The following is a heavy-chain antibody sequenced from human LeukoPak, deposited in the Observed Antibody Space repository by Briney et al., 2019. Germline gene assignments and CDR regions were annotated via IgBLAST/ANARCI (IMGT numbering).Heavy chain of an antibody. V-gene: IGHV1-24*01. CDR2: FDPEDSET. J-gene: IGHJ5*02. Sequence: ASVKVSCKVSRYSLTELSMHWVRQAPGKGLEWMGGFDPEDSETIYAQKFQGRVTMTEDTSTDTAYMELSSLRSDDTAVYYCARHYSNPNWFDPWGQGTLVTVSS. D-gene: IGHD4-11*01. CDR3: ARHYSNPNWFDP. CDR1: RYSLTELS.